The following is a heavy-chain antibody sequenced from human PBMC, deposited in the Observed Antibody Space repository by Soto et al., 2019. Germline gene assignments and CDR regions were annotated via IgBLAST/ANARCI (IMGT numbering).Heavy chain of an antibody. CDR1: GFTSTNYV. CDR2: ISGSGTTT. D-gene: IGHD2-8*01. Sequence: GGSLRLSCAASGFTSTNYVMNWVRQAPGKGLEWVSSISGSGTTTFYADSVKGRFIISRDNSKNTLYLQMNSLRAEDTALYYCAKDRVGGVPDAFDIWGQGAMVTVSS. J-gene: IGHJ3*02. CDR3: AKDRVGGVPDAFDI. V-gene: IGHV3-23*01.